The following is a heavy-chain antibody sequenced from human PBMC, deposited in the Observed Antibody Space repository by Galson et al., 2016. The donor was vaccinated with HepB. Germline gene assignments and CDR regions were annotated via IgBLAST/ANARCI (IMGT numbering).Heavy chain of an antibody. CDR3: ARRNWNDAFDI. D-gene: IGHD1-1*01. CDR2: ISSTSSTK. Sequence: SLRLSCAASRFTFSTYNMNWVRRAPGRGLEWVSCISSTSSTKYYADSVKGRFTISRDNAKNSLYLQMNSLRAEDTAVYYCARRNWNDAFDIWGQGTMVSVSS. CDR1: RFTFSTYN. V-gene: IGHV3-48*04. J-gene: IGHJ3*02.